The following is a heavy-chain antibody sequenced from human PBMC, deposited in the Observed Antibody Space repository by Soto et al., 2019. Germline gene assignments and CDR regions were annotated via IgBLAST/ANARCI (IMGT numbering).Heavy chain of an antibody. CDR1: GYSFTSYW. J-gene: IGHJ3*02. V-gene: IGHV5-51*01. CDR3: ARQIRYSGYVGAFDI. Sequence: PGESLKISCKGSGYSFTSYWIGWVRQMPGKGLEWMGIIYPGGSDTRYSPSFQGQVTISADKSISTAYLQWSSLKASDTAMYYCARQIRYSGYVGAFDIWGQGTMVTVSS. CDR2: IYPGGSDT. D-gene: IGHD5-12*01.